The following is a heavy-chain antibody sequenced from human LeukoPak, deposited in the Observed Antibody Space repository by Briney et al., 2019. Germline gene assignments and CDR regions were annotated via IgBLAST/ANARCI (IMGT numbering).Heavy chain of an antibody. CDR3: ARELRAAGLYYFVY. CDR2: IFTSGST. CDR1: GGSISSGSYY. Sequence: SETLSLTCTVSGGSISSGSYYWSWIRQPAGKGLEWLRRIFTSGSTTYNPSLKTRAPISVDTPKNQFSLKLTSVTATDTAGYYCARELRAAGLYYFVYWGQGTMVTVSS. J-gene: IGHJ4*02. D-gene: IGHD6-13*01. V-gene: IGHV4-61*02.